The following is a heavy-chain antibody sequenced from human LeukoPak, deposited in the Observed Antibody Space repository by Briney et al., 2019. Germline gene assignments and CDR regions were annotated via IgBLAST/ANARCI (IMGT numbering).Heavy chain of an antibody. CDR1: GGSVSSYY. CDR3: ARASSGWSYDY. J-gene: IGHJ4*02. V-gene: IGHV4-59*02. CDR2: MYYSGST. Sequence: SETLSLTCTVSGGSVSSYYWNWIRQPPGKGLEWIGYMYYSGSTNYNPALKSRVTISVDTSKNQFSLKLSSVTAADTAVYYCARASSGWSYDYWGQGTLVTVSS. D-gene: IGHD6-19*01.